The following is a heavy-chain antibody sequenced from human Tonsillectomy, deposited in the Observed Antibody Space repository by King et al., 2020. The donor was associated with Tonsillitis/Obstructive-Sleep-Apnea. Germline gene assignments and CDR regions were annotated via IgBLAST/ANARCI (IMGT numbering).Heavy chain of an antibody. CDR3: ARHIDYRKRYYYCMDV. CDR1: GGSTSSSSYY. V-gene: IGHV4-39*01. J-gene: IGHJ6*03. D-gene: IGHD4/OR15-4a*01. Sequence: HLQLQESGPGLVKPSETLSLTCTVSGGSTSSSSYYWGWIRQPPGKGLEWIGSIYYDATTYYNPSLKSRVTISVDTSTNQFSLRLTSVTTADTAVYYCARHIDYRKRYYYCMDVWGKGTTVTVSS. CDR2: IYYDATT.